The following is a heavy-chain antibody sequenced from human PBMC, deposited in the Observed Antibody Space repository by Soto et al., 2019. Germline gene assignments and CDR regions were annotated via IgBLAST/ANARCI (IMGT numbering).Heavy chain of an antibody. Sequence: SETLSLTCTVSGGSTSSYYWSWIRQPPGKGLEWIGYIYYSGSTNYNPSLKSRVTISVDTSKNQFSLKLSSVTAADTAVYYCARVTYYDFWSGYPHYYYGMDVWGQGTTVTVSS. V-gene: IGHV4-59*01. CDR2: IYYSGST. CDR3: ARVTYYDFWSGYPHYYYGMDV. D-gene: IGHD3-3*01. CDR1: GGSTSSYY. J-gene: IGHJ6*02.